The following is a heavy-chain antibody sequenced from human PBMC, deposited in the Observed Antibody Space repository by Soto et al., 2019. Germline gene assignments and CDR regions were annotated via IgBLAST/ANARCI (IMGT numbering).Heavy chain of an antibody. Sequence: GGSLRLSCAASGFSFSAFAMQWVRQAPGKGLEWVAVISYDGSNDYYTDSVKGRFTVSRDSSKSTLDLQMNSLRPEDTAVYYCARQRPNYDILTGPIYYYYLGMDVWGQGTTVTVSS. CDR2: ISYDGSND. D-gene: IGHD3-9*01. J-gene: IGHJ6*02. CDR1: GFSFSAFA. CDR3: ARQRPNYDILTGPIYYYYLGMDV. V-gene: IGHV3-30*04.